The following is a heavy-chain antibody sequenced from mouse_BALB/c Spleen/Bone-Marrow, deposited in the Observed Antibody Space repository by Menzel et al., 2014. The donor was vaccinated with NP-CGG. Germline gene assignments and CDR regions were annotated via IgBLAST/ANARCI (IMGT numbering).Heavy chain of an antibody. V-gene: IGHV3-1*02. CDR3: ATYYYGSTYNFDY. J-gene: IGHJ2*01. D-gene: IGHD1-1*01. CDR2: MHYSGST. Sequence: EVQLVESEPDLVKPSQSLSLTRTVTGYSITSGYSWHWIRQSPGNKLEWMVYMHYSGSTNYNPSLKSRISITRYTSKNQFFLQLNSVTPEDTATYYCATYYYGSTYNFDYWGQGTTLTVSS. CDR1: GYSITSGYS.